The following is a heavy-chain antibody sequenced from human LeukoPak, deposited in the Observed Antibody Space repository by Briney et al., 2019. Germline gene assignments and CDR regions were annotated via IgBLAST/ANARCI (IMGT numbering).Heavy chain of an antibody. CDR3: ARHETQTRGSGSYYGVWNYYYYMDV. V-gene: IGHV5-51*01. CDR1: GYSFTSYW. CDR2: IYPGDSDT. Sequence: GESLKISCKGSGYSFTSYWIGWVRQMPGKGLEWMGIIYPGDSDTRYSPSFQGQVTISADKSISTAYLQWSSLKASDTAMYYCARHETQTRGSGSYYGVWNYYYYMDVWGKGTTVTVSS. J-gene: IGHJ6*03. D-gene: IGHD3-10*01.